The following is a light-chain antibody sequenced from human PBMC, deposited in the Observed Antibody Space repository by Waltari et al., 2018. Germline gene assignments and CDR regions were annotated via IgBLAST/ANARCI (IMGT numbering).Light chain of an antibody. CDR1: SSDVGGYNY. V-gene: IGLV2-8*01. Sequence: QSALTQPPSASGSPGQSVTISCTGTSSDVGGYNYVSWYQQHPGKAPRLMIYAVTKRPSGVPDRFSGSKSGNTASLTVSGLQAEDEADYYCVSYAGYNKVFGGGTKLTVL. CDR3: VSYAGYNKV. J-gene: IGLJ2*01. CDR2: AVT.